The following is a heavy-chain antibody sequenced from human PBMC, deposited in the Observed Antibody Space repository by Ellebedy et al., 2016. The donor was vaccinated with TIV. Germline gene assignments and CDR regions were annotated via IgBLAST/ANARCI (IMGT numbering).Heavy chain of an antibody. CDR1: GFTFSSYW. CDR2: VYYSGSA. J-gene: IGHJ2*01. V-gene: IGHV4-59*01. D-gene: IGHD5-12*01. Sequence: ESLKISCAASGFTFSSYWMSWVRQAPGKGPEWIGNVYYSGSAKYDPSLKSRVTISVDTSKNQFSLEVKSVTAADTAMYYCAGAGRNYDYRWYLDLWGRGTLVTVSS. CDR3: AGAGRNYDYRWYLDL.